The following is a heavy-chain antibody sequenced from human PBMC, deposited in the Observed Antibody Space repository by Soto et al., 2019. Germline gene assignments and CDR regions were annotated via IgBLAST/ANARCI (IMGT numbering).Heavy chain of an antibody. J-gene: IGHJ5*02. Sequence: GSLRLSCAASGFTCNKAWAHWIRQAPGKGLEWVGRIKTNTEGGTTDYAAIVKGRFTISKDDSEKTLFLQMNSLRPEDTAVYYCAKDPYDSLTGYNNWFDPWGQGTLVTVSS. CDR1: GFTCNKAW. D-gene: IGHD3-9*01. CDR2: IKTNTEGGTT. CDR3: AKDPYDSLTGYNNWFDP. V-gene: IGHV3-15*05.